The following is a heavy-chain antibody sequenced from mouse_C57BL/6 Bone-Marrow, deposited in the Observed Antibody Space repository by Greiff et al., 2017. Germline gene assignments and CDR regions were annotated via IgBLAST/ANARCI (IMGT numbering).Heavy chain of an antibody. Sequence: EVKLMESGGGLVQPGGSLKLSCAASGFTFSDYGMAWVRQAPRKGPEWVAFISNLACSIYYADTVTGRVTISRENAKNTVYLEMSSLRSEDTAMYYCARGYYAMDYWGRGTSVTVSS. CDR2: ISNLACSI. V-gene: IGHV5-15*01. CDR1: GFTFSDYG. J-gene: IGHJ4*01. CDR3: ARGYYAMDY.